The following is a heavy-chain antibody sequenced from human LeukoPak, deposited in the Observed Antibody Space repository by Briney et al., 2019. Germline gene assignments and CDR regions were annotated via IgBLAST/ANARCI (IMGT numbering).Heavy chain of an antibody. V-gene: IGHV3-53*01. Sequence: GGSLRLSCAASGFTVSGNYMSWVRQAPGKGLEWVSVIYSGGDTYSADSVKGRFTISRDNSKNTVYLQMNSLRAEDTAVYYCAREGGGDYGDYLRYWGQGTLVTVSA. CDR2: IYSGGDT. CDR3: AREGGGDYGDYLRY. J-gene: IGHJ4*02. D-gene: IGHD4-17*01. CDR1: GFTVSGNY.